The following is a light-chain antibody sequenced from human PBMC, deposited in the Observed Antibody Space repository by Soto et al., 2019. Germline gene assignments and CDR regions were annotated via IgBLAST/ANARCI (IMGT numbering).Light chain of an antibody. Sequence: QAVVTQPPSVSGAPGQRVTISCTGSSSNIGAGYDVHWYQQLPGTAPKLLIYGNSNRPSGVPDRFSGSKSGTSASLAITGLQAEDEADYYCQSYDSSLSAHVVFCGGTKLTVL. CDR1: SSNIGAGYD. CDR3: QSYDSSLSAHVV. CDR2: GNS. V-gene: IGLV1-40*01. J-gene: IGLJ2*01.